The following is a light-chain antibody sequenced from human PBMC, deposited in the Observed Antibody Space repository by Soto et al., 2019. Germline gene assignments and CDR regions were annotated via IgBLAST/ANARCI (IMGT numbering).Light chain of an antibody. V-gene: IGKV1-9*01. CDR2: AAS. J-gene: IGKJ5*01. Sequence: DIQLTQSPSFLSASVGDRVTITCRASQGISSYLAWYQQKPGKAPKLLIYAASTFQSGVPSRVSGSGSWTEFTLTISSLQPAAFATDYCQHLDSYSTFGQGTRLEIK. CDR1: QGISSY. CDR3: QHLDSYST.